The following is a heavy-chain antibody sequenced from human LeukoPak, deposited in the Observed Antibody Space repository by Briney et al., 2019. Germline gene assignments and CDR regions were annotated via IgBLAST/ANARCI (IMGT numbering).Heavy chain of an antibody. CDR3: AALHTGTFVDY. CDR1: GFTFSSYG. J-gene: IGHJ4*02. D-gene: IGHD1-7*01. Sequence: GGSLRLSCAASGFTFSSYGMHWVRQAPGKGLEWVAFIRSDGSDKYYADSVKGRFTISRDNSKNTLFLQMNSLRAEDTAVYYCAALHTGTFVDYWGQGTLVTVSS. V-gene: IGHV3-30*02. CDR2: IRSDGSDK.